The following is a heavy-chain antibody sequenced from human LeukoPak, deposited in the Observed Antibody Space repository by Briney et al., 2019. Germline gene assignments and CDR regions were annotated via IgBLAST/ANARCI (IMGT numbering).Heavy chain of an antibody. D-gene: IGHD6-19*01. CDR2: IYTSGST. CDR3: ARDPDAVAGTNAFDI. V-gene: IGHV4-4*07. Sequence: SATLSLTCTVSGGSISSYYWSWIRQPAGKGLEWIGRIYTSGSTNYNPSLKSRVTMSVDTSKNQFSLKLSSVTAADTAVYYCARDPDAVAGTNAFDIWGQGTIVTVSS. J-gene: IGHJ3*02. CDR1: GGSISSYY.